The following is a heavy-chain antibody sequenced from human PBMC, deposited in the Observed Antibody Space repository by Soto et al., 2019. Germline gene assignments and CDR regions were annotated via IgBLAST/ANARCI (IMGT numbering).Heavy chain of an antibody. D-gene: IGHD4-17*01. Sequence: QVQLQQWGAGLLKPSETLSLTCAVYGGSFSGYYWSWIRQPPGKGLEWIGEINHSGSTNYNPSLKSRVTISVDTSKNQFSRKLTSLTAADTAVYYCARVQWGPSTVVTPHLDYWGHGTLVTVSS. CDR1: GGSFSGYY. J-gene: IGHJ4*01. CDR3: ARVQWGPSTVVTPHLDY. V-gene: IGHV4-34*01. CDR2: INHSGST.